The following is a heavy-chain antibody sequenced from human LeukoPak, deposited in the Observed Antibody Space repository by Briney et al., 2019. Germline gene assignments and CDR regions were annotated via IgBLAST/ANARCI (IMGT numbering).Heavy chain of an antibody. CDR1: GGSVSYY. Sequence: SETLSLTCTVSGGSVSYYWSWIRQPPGKGLEWIGYIYYSGSTNYNPSLKSRVTISVDTSKNQFSLKLSSVTAADTAVYYCARDIRWSSSWYYYGMDVWGQGTTATVSS. V-gene: IGHV4-59*02. CDR2: IYYSGST. D-gene: IGHD6-13*01. CDR3: ARDIRWSSSWYYYGMDV. J-gene: IGHJ6*02.